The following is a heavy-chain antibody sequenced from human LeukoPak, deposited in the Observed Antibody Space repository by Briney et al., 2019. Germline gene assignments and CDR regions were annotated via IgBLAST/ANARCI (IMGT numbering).Heavy chain of an antibody. J-gene: IGHJ4*02. Sequence: GGSLRLSCAASGFTFSTYAMSWVRQAPGKGLEWVSGIRGTGSCTDYADSVKGRFTISRDNSKDTLYLQMNSLRADDTAVYYCAKTSRGNSGYDSPFDYWGQGTLVTVSS. CDR1: GFTFSTYA. V-gene: IGHV3-23*01. D-gene: IGHD5-12*01. CDR3: AKTSRGNSGYDSPFDY. CDR2: IRGTGSCT.